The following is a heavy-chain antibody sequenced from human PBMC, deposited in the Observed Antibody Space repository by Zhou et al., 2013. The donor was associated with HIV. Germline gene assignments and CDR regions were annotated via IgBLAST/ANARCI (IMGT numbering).Heavy chain of an antibody. J-gene: IGHJ2*01. CDR3: ARDAQRQGTMIPRWYFDL. CDR2: IIPMFGTA. CDR1: GYTFSNYD. Sequence: QVQLVQSGAELKEPGASVRVSCKASGYTFSNYDINWVRQAPGQGLEWMGGIIPMFGTANYAQKFQGRVTIIADESTGTTYMELSSLRSEDTAMYYCARDAQRQGTMIPRWYFDLWGRGTLSLSPQ. D-gene: IGHD3-22*01. V-gene: IGHV1-69*01.